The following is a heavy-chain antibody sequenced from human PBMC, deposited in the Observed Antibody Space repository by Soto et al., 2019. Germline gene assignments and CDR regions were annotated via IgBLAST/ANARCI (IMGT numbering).Heavy chain of an antibody. CDR1: GGSISSSNW. Sequence: PSETLSLTCAVSGGSISSSNWWSWVRQPPGKGLEWIGEIYHSGSTNYNPSLKSRVTISVDKSKNQFSLKLSSVTAADAAVYYCAGWIQLQQYYYYGMDVWRQGTTVTVSS. J-gene: IGHJ6*02. CDR3: AGWIQLQQYYYYGMDV. V-gene: IGHV4-4*02. CDR2: IYHSGST. D-gene: IGHD5-18*01.